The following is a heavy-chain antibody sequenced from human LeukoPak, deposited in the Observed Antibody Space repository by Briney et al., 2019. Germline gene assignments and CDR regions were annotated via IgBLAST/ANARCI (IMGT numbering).Heavy chain of an antibody. CDR1: GLTFSSYW. V-gene: IGHV3-7*01. Sequence: PGGSLRLSCAASGLTFSSYWMSWVRQAPGKGLEWVANIKQDGSEKYYVDSVKGRFTISRDNAKNSLYLQMNSLRAEDTAVYYCARDSNPVKLDGYMLDYWGQGTLVTVSS. CDR2: IKQDGSEK. D-gene: IGHD5-24*01. CDR3: ARDSNPVKLDGYMLDY. J-gene: IGHJ4*02.